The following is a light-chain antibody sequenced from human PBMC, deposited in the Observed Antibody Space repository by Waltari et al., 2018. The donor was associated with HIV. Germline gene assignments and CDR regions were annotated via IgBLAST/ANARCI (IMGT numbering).Light chain of an antibody. CDR3: LQHHSYPLT. J-gene: IGKJ4*01. Sequence: DIQMTQSPSSLSASIGERVPITCRASQAVSDDLGWYQQTPGEAPRRLIYSASSVENGVPSRFSGSRAGEDFTLTITNLQPEDCATYYCLQHHSYPLTFGGGTKVEI. V-gene: IGKV1-17*02. CDR1: QAVSDD. CDR2: SAS.